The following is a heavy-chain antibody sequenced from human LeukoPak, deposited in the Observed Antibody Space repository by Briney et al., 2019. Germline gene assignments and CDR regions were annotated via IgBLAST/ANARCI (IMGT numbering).Heavy chain of an antibody. Sequence: GGSLRLSCAASGFTFRNYAMTWVRQTPGKGLELVSVISGSGTTTYYADSVKGRFTISRDNSTNTLYLQMTSLRAEATAIYYCAKCEGYSYGPWYYYMDVWGKGTTVTVSS. CDR2: ISGSGTTT. V-gene: IGHV3-23*01. J-gene: IGHJ6*03. CDR1: GFTFRNYA. CDR3: AKCEGYSYGPWYYYMDV. D-gene: IGHD5-18*01.